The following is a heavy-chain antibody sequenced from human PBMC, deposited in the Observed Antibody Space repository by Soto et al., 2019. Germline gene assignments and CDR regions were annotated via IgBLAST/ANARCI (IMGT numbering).Heavy chain of an antibody. CDR1: GYTFTSYY. Sequence: ASVKVSCKASGYTFTSYYMHWVRQAPGQGLEWMGIINPSGGSTSYAQKFQGRVTMTRDTSTSTVYMELSSLRSEDTAVYYCARPRGIAAAGPDAFDIWGQGTMVTVSS. CDR3: ARPRGIAAAGPDAFDI. J-gene: IGHJ3*02. D-gene: IGHD6-13*01. CDR2: INPSGGST. V-gene: IGHV1-46*03.